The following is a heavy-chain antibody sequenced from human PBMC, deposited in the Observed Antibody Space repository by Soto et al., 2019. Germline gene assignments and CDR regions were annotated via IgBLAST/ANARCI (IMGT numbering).Heavy chain of an antibody. CDR3: ASTRVVIIPYPYYYGMDV. Sequence: SETLSLTCTFSGGSISSSSYYWGWIRQPPGKGLEWIGSIYYSGSTYYNPSLKSRVTISVDTSKNQFSLKLSSVTAADTAVYYCASTRVVIIPYPYYYGMDVWGQGTTVTVSS. CDR2: IYYSGST. D-gene: IGHD3-3*01. CDR1: GGSISSSSYY. J-gene: IGHJ6*02. V-gene: IGHV4-39*01.